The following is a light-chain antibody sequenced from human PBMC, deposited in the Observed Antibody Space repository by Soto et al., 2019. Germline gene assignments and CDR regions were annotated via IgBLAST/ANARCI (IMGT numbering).Light chain of an antibody. V-gene: IGKV1-5*03. J-gene: IGKJ4*01. CDR2: KAS. CDR1: QSISSW. CDR3: QQYDRYSLT. Sequence: DIQMTQSPSTLSASLGDRVTITCRASQSISSWLAWYQQKPGKAPKLLIYKASSLESGVTSRFSGSGSGTEFTLTITSLQPDDFATYYCQQYDRYSLTFVGGTKV.